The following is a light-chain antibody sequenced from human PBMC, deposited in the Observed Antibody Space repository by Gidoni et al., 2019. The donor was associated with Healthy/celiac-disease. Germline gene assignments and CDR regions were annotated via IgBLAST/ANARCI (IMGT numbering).Light chain of an antibody. Sequence: DIQMTQSPSSLSASVGDRVTITCRASQSISSYLNWYQQKPGKAPKLLIYAASSLQRGVPSRFSGSGSGTDFTLTISSLQPEDFATYYCQQSYSTLALTFGGXTKVEIK. CDR2: AAS. CDR1: QSISSY. CDR3: QQSYSTLALT. J-gene: IGKJ4*01. V-gene: IGKV1-39*01.